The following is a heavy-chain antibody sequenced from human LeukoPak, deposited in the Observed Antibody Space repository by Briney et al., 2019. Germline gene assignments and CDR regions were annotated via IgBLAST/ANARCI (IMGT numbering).Heavy chain of an antibody. D-gene: IGHD4-17*01. J-gene: IGHJ4*02. CDR1: GGSMSSSSYY. CDR2: IYYSGST. V-gene: IGHV4-39*01. CDR3: AIYDYGDYGLYDY. Sequence: SETLSLTCTVSGGSMSSSSYYWGWIRQPPGKGLEWIGSIYYSGSTYYNPSLKSRVTISVDTSKNQFSLKLSSVTAADTAVYYCAIYDYGDYGLYDYWGQGTLVTVSS.